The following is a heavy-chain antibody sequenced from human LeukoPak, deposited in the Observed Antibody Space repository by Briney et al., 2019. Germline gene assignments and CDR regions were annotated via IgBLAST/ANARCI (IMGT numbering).Heavy chain of an antibody. CDR3: AKEQRPDSFSDFDY. V-gene: IGHV3-43*02. D-gene: IGHD2/OR15-2a*01. J-gene: IGHJ4*02. Sequence: GGSLRLSCAASGFNFRDYGIHWVRQAPGKGLEWLSVTSGNGRFTDYADSVKGRFTIFRDNSKNSLFLQIHSVRTEDTAFYYCAKEQRPDSFSDFDYWGQGTLVTVSS. CDR1: GFNFRDYG. CDR2: TSGNGRFT.